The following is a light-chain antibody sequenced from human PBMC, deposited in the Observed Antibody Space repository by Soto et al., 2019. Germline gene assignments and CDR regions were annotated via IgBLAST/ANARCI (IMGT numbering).Light chain of an antibody. CDR2: DVS. V-gene: IGKV3-20*01. CDR1: HSVSSNY. Sequence: EIVLTQSPGTLSLSPGERATLSCMSSHSVSSNYLAWYQQKPGQAPRLLIYDVSSRATGIPDRFSSSECGTDFTLTSNRLEPVYFGVYYCQQYCISPTFGQGTKVQIK. J-gene: IGKJ1*01. CDR3: QQYCISPT.